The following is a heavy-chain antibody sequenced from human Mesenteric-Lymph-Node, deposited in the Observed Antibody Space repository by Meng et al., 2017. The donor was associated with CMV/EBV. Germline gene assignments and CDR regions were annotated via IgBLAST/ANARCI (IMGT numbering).Heavy chain of an antibody. CDR1: RFTFSNYW. Sequence: GESLKISCAASRFTFSNYWMCWVRQAPGKGLEWVANIKQDGSEKYYVDSVKGRFTISRDNAKNSLYLQMNSLRAEDTALYYCARDAAVFDYWGQGTLVTVSS. J-gene: IGHJ4*02. CDR3: ARDAAVFDY. V-gene: IGHV3-7*01. D-gene: IGHD6-13*01. CDR2: IKQDGSEK.